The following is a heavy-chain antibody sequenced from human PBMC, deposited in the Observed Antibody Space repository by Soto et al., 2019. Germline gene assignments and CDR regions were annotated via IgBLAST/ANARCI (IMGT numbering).Heavy chain of an antibody. CDR3: AKNQERELPRVIDF. D-gene: IGHD1-7*01. CDR2: MSGSSSTT. V-gene: IGHV3-23*01. Sequence: GGPLRIAGSTSGLTFSNYAMSWVRQAPGGGLEWVSSMSGSSSTTYYADSVRGRFTISRDRSKNTLYLQMSSLRAEDTALYYCAKNQERELPRVIDFWGQGTLVTVSS. J-gene: IGHJ4*02. CDR1: GLTFSNYA.